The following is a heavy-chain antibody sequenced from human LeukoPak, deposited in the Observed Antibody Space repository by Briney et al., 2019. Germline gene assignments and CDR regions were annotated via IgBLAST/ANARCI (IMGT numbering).Heavy chain of an antibody. V-gene: IGHV3-30*19. J-gene: IGHJ4*02. Sequence: PGRSLRLSCAASGFTFSNYGMHWVRQAPGKGLEWVAVISYDGSNKYYADSVKGRFTISRDNSKNTLYLQMNSLRAEDTAVYYCARLSLTVTQHWGQGTLVTVSS. CDR2: ISYDGSNK. CDR1: GFTFSNYG. CDR3: ARLSLTVTQH. D-gene: IGHD4-17*01.